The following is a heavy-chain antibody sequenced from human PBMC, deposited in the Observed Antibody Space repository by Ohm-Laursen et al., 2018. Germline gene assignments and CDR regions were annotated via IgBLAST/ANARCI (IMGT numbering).Heavy chain of an antibody. J-gene: IGHJ6*02. CDR2: ISAYNGNT. Sequence: SVKVSCKASGYTFTSYGISWVRQAPGQGLEWMGWISAYNGNTNYAQKLQGRVTMTTDTSTSTAYMELRSLRSDDTAVYYCARDLYCSGGSCYFQGVYYYYGMDVWGQGTTVTVSS. D-gene: IGHD2-15*01. V-gene: IGHV1-18*01. CDR3: ARDLYCSGGSCYFQGVYYYYGMDV. CDR1: GYTFTSYG.